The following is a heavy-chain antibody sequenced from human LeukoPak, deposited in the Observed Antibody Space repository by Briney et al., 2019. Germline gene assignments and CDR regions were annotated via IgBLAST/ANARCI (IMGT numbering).Heavy chain of an antibody. J-gene: IGHJ4*02. CDR2: IKQDGSEK. CDR1: GFTFSSYW. D-gene: IGHD3-22*01. Sequence: GGALRLSCAASGFTFSSYWMSWVRQAPGTGLEWVAHIKQDGSEKYYVDSVKGRFTISRDNAKNSLYLQMNSLRAEDTAVYYCARVVGDSSGFVLFDYWGQGTLVTVSS. V-gene: IGHV3-7*01. CDR3: ARVVGDSSGFVLFDY.